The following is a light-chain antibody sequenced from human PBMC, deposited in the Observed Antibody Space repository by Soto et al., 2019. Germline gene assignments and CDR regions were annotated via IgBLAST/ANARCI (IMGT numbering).Light chain of an antibody. V-gene: IGKV3-15*01. CDR1: QIVRSTY. J-gene: IGKJ3*01. Sequence: EIVLTQSPGNLSLSPGERATLSCRASQIVRSTYLAWFQQKPGQAPRLLIYGASTRATGIPARFSGSGSGTEFTLTISSLQSEDFAVYYCQQRSNWPLTFGPGTKVDIK. CDR2: GAS. CDR3: QQRSNWPLT.